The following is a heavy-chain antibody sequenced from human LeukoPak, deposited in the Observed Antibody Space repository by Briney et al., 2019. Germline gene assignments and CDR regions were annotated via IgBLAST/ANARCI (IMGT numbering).Heavy chain of an antibody. CDR2: IKSKTDGGTT. CDR1: GFTFSSYA. V-gene: IGHV3-15*01. J-gene: IGHJ4*02. Sequence: PGGSLRLSCAASGFTFSSYAMSWVRQAPGKGLEWVGRIKSKTDGGTTDYAAPVKGRFTISRDDSKNTLYLQMNSLKTEDTAVYYCTTYGYCSGGSCYSRYYFDYWGQGTLVTVSS. D-gene: IGHD2-15*01. CDR3: TTYGYCSGGSCYSRYYFDY.